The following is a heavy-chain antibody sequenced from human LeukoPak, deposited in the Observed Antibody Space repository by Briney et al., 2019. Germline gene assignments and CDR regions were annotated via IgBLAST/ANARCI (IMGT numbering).Heavy chain of an antibody. CDR1: GYTFTGYY. V-gene: IGHV1-18*04. D-gene: IGHD5-24*01. CDR3: ARSERWLQELDY. J-gene: IGHJ4*02. Sequence: ASVKVSCKASGYTFTGYYMHWVRQAPGQGLEWMGWISAYNGNTNYAQKLQGRVTMTTDTSTSTAYMELRSLRSDDTAVYYCARSERWLQELDYWGQGTLVTVSS. CDR2: ISAYNGNT.